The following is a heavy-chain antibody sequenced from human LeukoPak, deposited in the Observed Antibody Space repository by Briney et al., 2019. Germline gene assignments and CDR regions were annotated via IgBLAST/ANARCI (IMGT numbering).Heavy chain of an antibody. J-gene: IGHJ4*02. CDR2: INPRNGET. V-gene: IGHV1-2*02. Sequence: AAVKVSCKASGYSFVVYYVHWWRQAPGQGLEWMGWINPRNGETSYAQTFQGRITMTRDTSSSTAYMELSGLRSDDTAVYYCARDCELRWHQGGFDYWGQGIVVTVSS. CDR1: GYSFVVYY. D-gene: IGHD3-3*01. CDR3: ARDCELRWHQGGFDY.